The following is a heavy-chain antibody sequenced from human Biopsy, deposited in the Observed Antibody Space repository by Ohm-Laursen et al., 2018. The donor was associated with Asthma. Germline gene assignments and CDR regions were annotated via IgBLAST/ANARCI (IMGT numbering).Heavy chain of an antibody. V-gene: IGHV4-39*01. CDR1: GGSITSSSYY. CDR2: MYHSGSP. CDR3: VRHQYSSSWSTFDY. J-gene: IGHJ4*02. Sequence: SETLSLTCIVSGGSITSSSYYWGWIRQPPGKGLEWIGSMYHSGSPYYHPSLKSRASISVETSKNQLSLKMSSVTAADTAVYCCVRHQYSSSWSTFDYWGQGALVTVSS. D-gene: IGHD3-22*01.